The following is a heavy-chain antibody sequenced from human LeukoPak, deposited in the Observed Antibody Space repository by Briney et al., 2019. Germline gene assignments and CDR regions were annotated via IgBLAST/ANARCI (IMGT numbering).Heavy chain of an antibody. CDR3: TKGDYHAY. J-gene: IGHJ4*02. V-gene: IGHV3-49*03. CDR2: IRSNTYGGTA. CDR1: GFTFGDYA. Sequence: GGSLRLSCTASGFTFGDYAVSWFRQAPGKGLEWVGFIRSNTYGGTAEYAASVKGRFTTSRDDSKSIAYLQMNSLKTEDTAVYYCTKGDYHAYWGQGTLATVSS.